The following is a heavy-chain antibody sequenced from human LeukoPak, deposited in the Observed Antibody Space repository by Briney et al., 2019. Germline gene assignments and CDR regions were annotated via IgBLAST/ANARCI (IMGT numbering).Heavy chain of an antibody. J-gene: IGHJ3*02. CDR1: GFTFSSYS. V-gene: IGHV3-7*01. CDR2: MNPDGSAI. Sequence: GGSLRLSCAASGFTFSSYSMNWVRQAPGKGLEWLADMNPDGSAIVYVDSVKGRFTVSRNNAKNSLYLQMDGLRAEDTAVYYCARDPLNGALDIWGQGTLVTVSS. CDR3: ARDPLNGALDI.